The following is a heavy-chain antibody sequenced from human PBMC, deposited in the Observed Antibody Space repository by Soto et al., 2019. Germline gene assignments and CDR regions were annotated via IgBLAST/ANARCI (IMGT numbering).Heavy chain of an antibody. Sequence: PSETLSLTCAVYGGSFSGYYWSWIRQPPGKGLEWIGEINHSGSTNYNPSLKSRATISVDTSKNQFSLKLSSVTAADTAVYYCARGSYDFWSGYYANWFDPWGQGTLVTVSS. CDR3: ARGSYDFWSGYYANWFDP. CDR2: INHSGST. D-gene: IGHD3-3*01. V-gene: IGHV4-34*01. J-gene: IGHJ5*02. CDR1: GGSFSGYY.